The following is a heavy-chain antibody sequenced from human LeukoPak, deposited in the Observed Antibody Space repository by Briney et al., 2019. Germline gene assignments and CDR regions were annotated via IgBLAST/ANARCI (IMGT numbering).Heavy chain of an antibody. D-gene: IGHD3/OR15-3a*01. CDR3: ARVDAFDFWTDYRCRGVDA. Sequence: PSQTLSLTCTVSGGSISSYYWSWIRQPPGEGLEWIGYIYYSGSTNYNPSLKSRVTISVDTSKNQFSLKLSSVTAADTAVYYCARVDAFDFWTDYRCRGVDAWGQGTTVTVS. CDR1: GGSISSYY. CDR2: IYYSGST. J-gene: IGHJ6*02. V-gene: IGHV4-59*01.